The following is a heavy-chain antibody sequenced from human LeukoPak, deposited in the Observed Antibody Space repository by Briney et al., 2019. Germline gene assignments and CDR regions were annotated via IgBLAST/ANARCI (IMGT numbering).Heavy chain of an antibody. V-gene: IGHV1-69*13. CDR1: GGTFSSYA. CDR3: ARDDGSGQYYYGMDV. D-gene: IGHD3-10*01. Sequence: ASVKVSCKASGGTFSSYAISWVRQAPGQGLEWMGGIIPIFGTANYAQKFQGRVTTTADESTSTAYMELSSLRSEDTAVYYCARDDGSGQYYYGMDVWGQGTTVTVSS. CDR2: IIPIFGTA. J-gene: IGHJ6*02.